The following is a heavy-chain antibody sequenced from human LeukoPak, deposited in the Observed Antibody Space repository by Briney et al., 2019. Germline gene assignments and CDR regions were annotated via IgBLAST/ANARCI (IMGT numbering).Heavy chain of an antibody. Sequence: GGSLRLSCAASRFTFSSYEMNWVRQAPGKGLEWVSFVRSDGGEEYYADSVKGRFTISRDNSKNTLYLQMNSLRLEDTAIYYCAKDQAGGWGQGTLVTVSS. V-gene: IGHV3-30*02. CDR2: VRSDGGEE. J-gene: IGHJ4*02. D-gene: IGHD4-23*01. CDR3: AKDQAGG. CDR1: RFTFSSYE.